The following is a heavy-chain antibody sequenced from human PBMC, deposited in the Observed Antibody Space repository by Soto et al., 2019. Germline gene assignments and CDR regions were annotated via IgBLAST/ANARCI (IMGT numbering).Heavy chain of an antibody. CDR2: VSFSGSK. CDR3: ARGSTWQGRDWFDP. Sequence: QLLLQESGPGLVKPSETLSLTCTVSGDSVSNSGYYWGWIRQSPGKRREWIGSVSFSGSKYYNPSLRRRVAFSVDTSKTLISLKLRSVTAAATAVYYCARGSTWQGRDWFDPWGQGTLVTVSS. J-gene: IGHJ5*02. D-gene: IGHD6-13*01. V-gene: IGHV4-39*01. CDR1: GDSVSNSGYY.